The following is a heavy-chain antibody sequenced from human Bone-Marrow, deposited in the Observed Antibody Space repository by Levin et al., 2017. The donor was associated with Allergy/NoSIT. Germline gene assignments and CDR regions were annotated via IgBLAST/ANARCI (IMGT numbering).Heavy chain of an antibody. CDR1: GGSFSGYY. Sequence: SETLSLTCAVYGGSFSGYYWSWIRQPPGKGLEWIGEINHSGSTNYNPSLKSRVTISVDTSKNQFSLKLSSVTAADTAVYDCARGQIYGSGRAYHDYWGQGTLVTVSS. J-gene: IGHJ4*02. CDR3: ARGQIYGSGRAYHDY. CDR2: INHSGST. D-gene: IGHD3-10*01. V-gene: IGHV4-34*01.